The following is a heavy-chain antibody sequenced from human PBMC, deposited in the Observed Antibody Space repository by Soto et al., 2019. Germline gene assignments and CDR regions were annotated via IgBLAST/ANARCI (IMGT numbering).Heavy chain of an antibody. Sequence: GGSLRLSCSASGFTFSSYAMHWVRQAPGKGLEYISAISSNGGSTYYADSVKGRFTISRDNSKNTLYLKMSSLRAEDTAVYYCVKDREAVAGTDYFDYWGQGTLVTVSS. CDR3: VKDREAVAGTDYFDY. CDR2: ISSNGGST. CDR1: GFTFSSYA. D-gene: IGHD6-19*01. V-gene: IGHV3-64D*08. J-gene: IGHJ4*02.